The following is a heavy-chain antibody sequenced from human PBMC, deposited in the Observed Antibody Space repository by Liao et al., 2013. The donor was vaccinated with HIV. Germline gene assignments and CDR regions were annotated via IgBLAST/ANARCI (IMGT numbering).Heavy chain of an antibody. D-gene: IGHD3-3*01. Sequence: QVELQESGPGLVKPSETLSLTCAVYGGSLSGYQWTWIRQSPGKGLEWIGEITDSGGGKYNPALKSRVTMSVDTSKKQFALKVRSATAADTAVYYCARGNVGVVIPAFDIWGQGTLVIVSA. CDR2: ITDSGGG. J-gene: IGHJ3*02. V-gene: IGHV4-34*10. CDR3: ARGNVGVVIPAFDI. CDR1: GGSLSGYQ.